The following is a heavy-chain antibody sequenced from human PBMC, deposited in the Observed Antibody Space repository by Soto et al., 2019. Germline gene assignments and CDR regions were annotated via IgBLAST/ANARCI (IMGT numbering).Heavy chain of an antibody. J-gene: IGHJ2*01. CDR3: ARGTGDGNNWYFDL. CDR1: GGTFSSYA. CDR2: IIPIFGTA. V-gene: IGHV1-69*12. D-gene: IGHD1-1*01. Sequence: QVQLVQSGAEVKKPGSSVKVSCKASGGTFSSYAISWVRQAPGQGLEWMGGIIPIFGTANYEQKFQGRVTITADESTSTADMELSSLRSEDTAVYYCARGTGDGNNWYFDLWGRGTLVTVSS.